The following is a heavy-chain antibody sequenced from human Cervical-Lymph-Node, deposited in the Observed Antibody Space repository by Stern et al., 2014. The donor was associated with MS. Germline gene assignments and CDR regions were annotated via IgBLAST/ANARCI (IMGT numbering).Heavy chain of an antibody. V-gene: IGHV5-51*01. CDR1: GYNFASYW. J-gene: IGHJ4*02. CDR3: ARKGTYGLDY. D-gene: IGHD3-10*01. CDR2: IYPDDSDT. Sequence: EVQLVESGADVKKPGESLKISCKGSGYNFASYWIGWVRQGPGKGLEWMGIIYPDDSDTRYTPSFQGQVTMSADKSISTAYLQWSSLKASDTAFYFCARKGTYGLDYWGQGALVTVSS.